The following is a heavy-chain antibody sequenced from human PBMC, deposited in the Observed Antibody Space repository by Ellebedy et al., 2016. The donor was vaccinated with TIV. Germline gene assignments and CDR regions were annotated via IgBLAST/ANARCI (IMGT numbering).Heavy chain of an antibody. CDR2: INHSGST. D-gene: IGHD5/OR15-5a*01. J-gene: IGHJ4*02. V-gene: IGHV4-34*01. CDR3: ARGPLGLLDY. Sequence: FTGYYMHWFRQPPGKGLEWIGEINHSGSTNYNPSLKSRVTISVDTSKNQFSLKLSSVTAADTAVYYCARGPLGLLDYWGQGTLVTVSS. CDR1: FTGYY.